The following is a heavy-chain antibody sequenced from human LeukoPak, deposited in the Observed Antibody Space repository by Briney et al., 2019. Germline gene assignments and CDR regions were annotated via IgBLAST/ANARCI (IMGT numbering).Heavy chain of an antibody. CDR1: GGSFSGYY. CDR3: ARGDTMIVIDY. J-gene: IGHJ4*02. CDR2: INHSGST. D-gene: IGHD3-22*01. V-gene: IGHV4-34*01. Sequence: SETLSLTCAVYGGSFSGYYWSWIRQPPGEGLEWIGEINHSGSTNYNPSLKSRVTISVDTSKNQFSLKLSSVTAADTAVYYCARGDTMIVIDYWGQGTLVTVSS.